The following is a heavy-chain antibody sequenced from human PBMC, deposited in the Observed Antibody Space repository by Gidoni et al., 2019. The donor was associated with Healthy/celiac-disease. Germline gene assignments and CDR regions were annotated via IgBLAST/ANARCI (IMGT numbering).Heavy chain of an antibody. CDR1: GGSISSSSYY. V-gene: IGHV4-39*07. CDR2: IYYSGST. J-gene: IGHJ6*02. Sequence: QLQLQESGPGLVKLSETLSLTCTVSGGSISSSSYYWGWIRQPPGKGLEWIGSIYYSGSTYYNPSLKSRVTISVDTSKNQFSLKLSSVTAADTAVYYCARAMRGSYYYYYYGMDVWGQGTTVTVSS. D-gene: IGHD1-26*01. CDR3: ARAMRGSYYYYYYGMDV.